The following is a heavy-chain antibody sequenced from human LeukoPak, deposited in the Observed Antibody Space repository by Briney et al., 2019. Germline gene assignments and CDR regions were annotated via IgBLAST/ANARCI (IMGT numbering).Heavy chain of an antibody. CDR3: AKGQYSSSWTRYYYYGMDV. D-gene: IGHD6-13*01. V-gene: IGHV3-23*01. CDR1: GFTFSSYA. CDR2: ISGSGGST. Sequence: GGSLRLSCAASGFTFSSYAMSWVRQAPGKGLEWVSAISGSGGSTYYADSVKGRSTISRDNSKNTLYLQMNSLRAEDTAVYYCAKGQYSSSWTRYYYYGMDVWGQGTTVTVSS. J-gene: IGHJ6*02.